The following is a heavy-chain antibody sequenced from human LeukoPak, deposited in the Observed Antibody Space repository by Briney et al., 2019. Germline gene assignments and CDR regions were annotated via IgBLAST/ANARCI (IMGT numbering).Heavy chain of an antibody. D-gene: IGHD5-18*01. CDR1: GYSISSGYY. CDR2: IYHSGST. CDR3: ARPLDTTLFNPFEI. Sequence: SETLSLTCTVSGYSISSGYYWGWIRQPPGKGLEWIGSIYHSGSTYYNPSLKSRVTISVDATKNQFSLKLISVTAADTAVYYCARPLDTTLFNPFEIWGQGTMVTVSS. V-gene: IGHV4-38-2*02. J-gene: IGHJ3*02.